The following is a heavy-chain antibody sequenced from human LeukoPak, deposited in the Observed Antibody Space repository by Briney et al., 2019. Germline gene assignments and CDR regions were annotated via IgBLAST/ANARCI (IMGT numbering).Heavy chain of an antibody. V-gene: IGHV3-64*01. J-gene: IGHJ6*03. CDR3: ARDFPSRVVATIREYYYYYYMDV. Sequence: GGSLRLSCAASGFTFSSYAMHWVRQAPGKGLEYVSAISSNGGSTNYANSVKGRFTISRDNSKNTLYLQMGSLRAEDMAVYYCARDFPSRVVATIREYYYYYYMDVWGKGTTVTVSS. D-gene: IGHD5-12*01. CDR2: ISSNGGST. CDR1: GFTFSSYA.